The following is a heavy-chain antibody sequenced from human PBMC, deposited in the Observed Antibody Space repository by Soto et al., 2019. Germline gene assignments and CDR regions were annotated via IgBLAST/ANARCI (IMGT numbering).Heavy chain of an antibody. J-gene: IGHJ4*02. CDR2: IDWDGDK. V-gene: IGHV2-70*12. CDR3: ARTYGTYSSSQEIDD. D-gene: IGHD6-13*01. CDR1: GFSLSTSGVG. Sequence: SGPTLVNPTQTLTLTCTFSGFSLSTSGVGVGWIRQPPGKALEWLARIDWDGDKYYSTSLKTRLTISKDTSKSQVVLTMTNMDPVDTATYYCARTYGTYSSSQEIDDSGQGTLVTVSS.